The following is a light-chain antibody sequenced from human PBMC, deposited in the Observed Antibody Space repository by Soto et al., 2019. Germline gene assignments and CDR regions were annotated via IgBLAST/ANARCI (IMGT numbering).Light chain of an antibody. CDR3: AAWDVSLVV. CDR1: SSNIGTNT. V-gene: IGLV1-44*01. CDR2: SDN. Sequence: QSVLTQPPSASGTPGQRVTISCSGSSSNIGTNTVIWYQQLPGAAPKLLIYSDNQRPSGVPDRFSGSKSGTSASLAISGLRDEDEADYFCAAWDVSLVVFGGGTKLTVL. J-gene: IGLJ2*01.